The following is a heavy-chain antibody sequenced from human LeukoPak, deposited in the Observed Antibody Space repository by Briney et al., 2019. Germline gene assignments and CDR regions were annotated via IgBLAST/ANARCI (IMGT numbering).Heavy chain of an antibody. J-gene: IGHJ4*02. CDR2: ISGSGGNT. V-gene: IGHV3-23*01. CDR3: AKLQPMVRGVMLG. Sequence: GGSLRLSCAASGFTFSSYAMSWVRQAPGKGLEWVSAISGSGGNTYYADSVKGRFTIYRDNSKNTLYLQMNSMRAEDTAVYYCAKLQPMVRGVMLGWGQGTLVTVSS. D-gene: IGHD3-10*01. CDR1: GFTFSSYA.